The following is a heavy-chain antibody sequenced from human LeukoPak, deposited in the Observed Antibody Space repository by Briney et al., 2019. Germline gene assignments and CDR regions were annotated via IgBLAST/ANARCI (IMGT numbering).Heavy chain of an antibody. D-gene: IGHD6-19*01. J-gene: IGHJ4*02. CDR3: AKGRVAGTPLSGAFDY. Sequence: HPGGSLRLSCAASGFTFSSYSMNWVRQAPGKGLEWVSAITGSGGSTYYADSVKGRFTISRDNSKNTLYLQMNSLRAEDTAVCYCAKGRVAGTPLSGAFDYWGQGTLVTVSS. CDR1: GFTFSSYS. V-gene: IGHV3-23*01. CDR2: ITGSGGST.